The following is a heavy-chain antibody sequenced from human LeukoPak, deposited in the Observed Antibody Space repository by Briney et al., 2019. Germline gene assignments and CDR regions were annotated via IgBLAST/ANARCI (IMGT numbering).Heavy chain of an antibody. V-gene: IGHV3-30-3*01. J-gene: IGHJ4*02. CDR3: ARDGRYYYDSSDYFDY. CDR2: ISYDGSNK. D-gene: IGHD3-22*01. CDR1: GFTFSSNT. Sequence: GGSLRLSCAASGFTFSSNTMHWVRQAPGKGLEWVAVISYDGSNKYYADSVKGRFTISRDNSKNTLYLQMNSLRAEDTAVYYCARDGRYYYDSSDYFDYWGQGTLVTVSS.